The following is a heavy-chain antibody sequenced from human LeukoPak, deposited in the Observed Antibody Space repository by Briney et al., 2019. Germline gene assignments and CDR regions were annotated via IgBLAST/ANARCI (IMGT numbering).Heavy chain of an antibody. D-gene: IGHD6-13*01. CDR2: FDPEDGET. J-gene: IGHJ6*03. Sequence: ASVKVSCKVSGYTPTEFSLHWVGQPPGKGLEWMGGFDPEDGETIYAQKFQGRVTMTEDTSTDTAYMELSSLRSEDTAVYYCATAGGGGSSWDPYYYYMDVWGKGTTVTVSS. CDR1: GYTPTEFS. CDR3: ATAGGGGSSWDPYYYYMDV. V-gene: IGHV1-24*01.